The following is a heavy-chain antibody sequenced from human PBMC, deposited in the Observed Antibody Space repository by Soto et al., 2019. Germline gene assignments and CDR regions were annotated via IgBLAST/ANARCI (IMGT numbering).Heavy chain of an antibody. CDR3: TRERRIAARPTYYYYMDV. J-gene: IGHJ6*03. CDR1: GFIFGNYA. V-gene: IGHV3-23*01. D-gene: IGHD6-6*01. Sequence: GSLRLSCAASGFIFGNYAMTWVRQAPGKGLEWVSAVTGSGGSKYYADSVKGRFSISRDNSKNTLYLQMNGLRAEDTAVYYCTRERRIAARPTYYYYMDVWGKGTTVTVSS. CDR2: VTGSGGSK.